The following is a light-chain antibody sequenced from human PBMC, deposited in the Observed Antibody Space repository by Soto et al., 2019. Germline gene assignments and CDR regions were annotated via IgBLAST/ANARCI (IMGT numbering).Light chain of an antibody. V-gene: IGLV2-14*01. CDR2: EVS. CDR1: SSDVGGYNY. CDR3: SSYTSSSTYV. Sequence: QSALTQPASVSGSPGQSITISCTGTSSDVGGYNYVSWYQQHPGKAPKLMIYEVSNRPSGVDNRFSGSKSVNTASLTISGLQAEDEADYYCSSYTSSSTYVFGTGTKLTVL. J-gene: IGLJ1*01.